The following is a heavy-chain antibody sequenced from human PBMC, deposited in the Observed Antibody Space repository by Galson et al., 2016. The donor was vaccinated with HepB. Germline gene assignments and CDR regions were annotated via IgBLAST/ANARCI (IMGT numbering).Heavy chain of an antibody. D-gene: IGHD2-15*01. CDR1: GFSFSNNV. CDR3: ARGGGRPTGDVFDV. J-gene: IGHJ3*01. Sequence: SLRLSCAASGFSFSNNVMHWVRQAPGKGLEWVAIVFYDGGKKYYADSVKGRFTISRDNFENAVYLEMSNLRAEDTGVYYCARGGGRPTGDVFDVWGLGTMVTVSS. V-gene: IGHV3-33*01. CDR2: VFYDGGKK.